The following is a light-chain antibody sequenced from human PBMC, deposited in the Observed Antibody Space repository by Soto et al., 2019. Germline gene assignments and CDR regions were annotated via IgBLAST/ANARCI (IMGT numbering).Light chain of an antibody. CDR3: AAWDGSLDGRFV. CDR2: LND. V-gene: IGLV1-47*02. Sequence: QSVLTHPPSASGTPGQRVTISCAGSSSNIGTNYVHWYQQLPGTAPKLLIYLNDQRPSGVPDRFSGSKSGTSASLAISGLRSEDEADYFCAAWDGSLDGRFVFGAGTKLTVL. CDR1: SSNIGTNY. J-gene: IGLJ1*01.